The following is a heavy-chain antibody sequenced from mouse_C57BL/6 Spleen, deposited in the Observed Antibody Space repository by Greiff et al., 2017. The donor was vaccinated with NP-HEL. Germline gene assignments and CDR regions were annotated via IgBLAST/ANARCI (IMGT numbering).Heavy chain of an antibody. CDR3: ARNGYDYESYFDY. V-gene: IGHV2-2*01. CDR1: GFSLTSYG. Sequence: VQLQESGPGLVQPSQSLSITCTVSGFSLTSYGVHWVRQSPGKGLEWLGVIWSGGSTDYNAAFISRLSISKDNSKSQVFFKMNSLQADDTAIYYCARNGYDYESYFDYWGQGTTLTVSS. CDR2: IWSGGST. J-gene: IGHJ2*01. D-gene: IGHD2-4*01.